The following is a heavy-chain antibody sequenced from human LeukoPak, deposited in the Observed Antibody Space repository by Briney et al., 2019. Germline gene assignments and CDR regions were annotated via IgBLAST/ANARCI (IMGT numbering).Heavy chain of an antibody. CDR1: GFTFSSYS. V-gene: IGHV3-21*01. CDR3: ARGVAVAGTWYWFDP. CDR2: ISSSSSSI. Sequence: GGSLRLSCAASGFTFSSYSTNWVRQAPGKGLEWVSSISSSSSSIYYVDSAKGRFTISRDNAKNSLYLQMNSLRAEDTAVYYCARGVAVAGTWYWFDPWGQGTLVTVSS. J-gene: IGHJ5*02. D-gene: IGHD6-19*01.